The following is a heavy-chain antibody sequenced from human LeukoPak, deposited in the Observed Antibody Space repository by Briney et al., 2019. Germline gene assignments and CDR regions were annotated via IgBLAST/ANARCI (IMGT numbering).Heavy chain of an antibody. V-gene: IGHV4-30-4*08. CDR1: GGSISSSSYY. CDR3: AREGQLRAFDY. Sequence: SETLSLTCTVSGGSISSSSYYWGWIRQPPGKGLEWIGYIYYSGSTYYNPSLKSRVTISVDTSKNQFSLKLSSVTAADTAVYYCAREGQLRAFDYWGQGTLVTVSS. D-gene: IGHD2-2*01. CDR2: IYYSGST. J-gene: IGHJ4*02.